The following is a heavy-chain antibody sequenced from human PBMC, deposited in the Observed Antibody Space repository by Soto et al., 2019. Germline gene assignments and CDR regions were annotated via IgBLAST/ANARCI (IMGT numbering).Heavy chain of an antibody. J-gene: IGHJ3*02. D-gene: IGHD2-15*01. Sequence: GASVKVSCKASGYTFTGYYMHWVRQAPGQGLEWMGWINPNSGGTNYAQKFQGRVTMTRDTSISTAYMELSRLRSDDTAVYYCARGQYCSGGSCYLRGAFDIWGQGTMVTVSS. V-gene: IGHV1-2*02. CDR2: INPNSGGT. CDR3: ARGQYCSGGSCYLRGAFDI. CDR1: GYTFTGYY.